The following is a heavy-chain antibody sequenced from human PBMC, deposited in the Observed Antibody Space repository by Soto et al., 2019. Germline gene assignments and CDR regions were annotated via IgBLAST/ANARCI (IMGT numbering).Heavy chain of an antibody. CDR2: ISAYNGNT. J-gene: IGHJ5*02. CDR1: GYTFTSYG. CDR3: ARELNDYRNSGGDPNWFYP. Sequence: QVQLVQSGAEVKKPGASVKVSCKASGYTFTSYGISWVRQAPGQGLEWMGWISAYNGNTNYAQKLQGRVTMTTDTSRSTAYMELRSQSSDDTAVHYRARELNDYRNSGGDPNWFYPWGQGTLVTVSS. V-gene: IGHV1-18*01. D-gene: IGHD4-4*01.